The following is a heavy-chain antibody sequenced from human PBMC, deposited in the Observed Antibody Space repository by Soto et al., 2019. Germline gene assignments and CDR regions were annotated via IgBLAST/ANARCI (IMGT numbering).Heavy chain of an antibody. V-gene: IGHV3-33*01. D-gene: IGHD3-3*01. Sequence: QVQLVESGGGVVQPGRSLRLSCAASGFTFSSYGMHWVRQAPGKGLEWVAVIWYDGSNKYYADSVKGRFTISRDNSKNTRYLQMNSLRAEDTAVYYCARVGDDFWSGYYGYWGQGTLVTVSS. CDR2: IWYDGSNK. J-gene: IGHJ4*02. CDR3: ARVGDDFWSGYYGY. CDR1: GFTFSSYG.